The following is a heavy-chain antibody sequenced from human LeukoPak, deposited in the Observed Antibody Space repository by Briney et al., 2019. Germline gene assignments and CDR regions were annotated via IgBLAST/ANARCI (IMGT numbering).Heavy chain of an antibody. J-gene: IGHJ4*02. V-gene: IGHV5-51*01. CDR2: IYPGDSDT. CDR1: GYSFTSYW. CDR3: ATHRARRFLEWPPLS. Sequence: GESLKISCKGSGYSFTSYWIAWVRQMPGKGLEWMGIIYPGDSDTRYSPSFQGQVTISADKSINTAYLQWSSLKASDTAIYYCATHRARRFLEWPPLSWGQGTLVTVSS. D-gene: IGHD3-3*01.